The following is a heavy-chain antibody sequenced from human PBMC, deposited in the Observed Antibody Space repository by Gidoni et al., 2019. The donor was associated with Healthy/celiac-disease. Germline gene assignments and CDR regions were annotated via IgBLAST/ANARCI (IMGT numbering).Heavy chain of an antibody. CDR2: MNPNSGNT. J-gene: IGHJ4*02. Sequence: ATGQGLEWMGWMNPNSGNTGYAQKFQGRVTMTRNTSISTAYMELSSLRSEDTAVYYCARYYYDSSGYYSDYWGQGTLVTVSS. CDR3: ARYYYDSSGYYSDY. D-gene: IGHD3-22*01. V-gene: IGHV1-8*01.